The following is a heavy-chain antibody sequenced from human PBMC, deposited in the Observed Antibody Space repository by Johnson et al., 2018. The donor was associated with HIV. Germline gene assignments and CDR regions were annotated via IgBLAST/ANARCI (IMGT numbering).Heavy chain of an antibody. CDR3: VTLVVAPPFDI. CDR2: IYSGGST. V-gene: IGHV3-53*01. J-gene: IGHJ3*02. D-gene: IGHD2-15*01. CDR1: GFTVSSNY. Sequence: VQLVESGGGLIQPGGSLRVSCAASGFTVSSNYMSWVRQAPGKGLEWVSVIYSGGSTYYADSVKGRFTISRDNSKNTLYLQMNSLRAEDTAVYYCVTLVVAPPFDIWGQGTMVTVSS.